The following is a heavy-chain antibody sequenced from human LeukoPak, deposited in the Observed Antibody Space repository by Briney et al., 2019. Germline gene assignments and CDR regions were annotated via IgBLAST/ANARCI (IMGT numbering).Heavy chain of an antibody. Sequence: GGSLRLSCAASGFTVSSNYMSWVRQAPGKGLEWVSVIYSGGSTYYADSVKGRFTISRDNSKNTLYLQMNSLRAEDTAVYYCAREPSYSSSWYGYYYYGMDVWGQGTTVTVSS. J-gene: IGHJ6*02. V-gene: IGHV3-53*01. CDR1: GFTVSSNY. CDR2: IYSGGST. CDR3: AREPSYSSSWYGYYYYGMDV. D-gene: IGHD6-13*01.